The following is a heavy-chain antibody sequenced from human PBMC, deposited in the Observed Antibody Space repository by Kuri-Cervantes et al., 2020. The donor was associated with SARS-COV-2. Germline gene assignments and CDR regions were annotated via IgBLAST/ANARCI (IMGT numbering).Heavy chain of an antibody. CDR2: IRYDGSNK. CDR1: GFTFSSYG. Sequence: GESLKISCAASGFTFSSYGMHRVRQAPGKGLEWVAFIRYDGSNKYYADSVKGRFTISRDNSKNTLYLQMNSLRAEDTAVYYCARAYYDFWSGYYRDAFDIWGQGTMVTVSS. D-gene: IGHD3-3*01. V-gene: IGHV3-30*02. J-gene: IGHJ3*02. CDR3: ARAYYDFWSGYYRDAFDI.